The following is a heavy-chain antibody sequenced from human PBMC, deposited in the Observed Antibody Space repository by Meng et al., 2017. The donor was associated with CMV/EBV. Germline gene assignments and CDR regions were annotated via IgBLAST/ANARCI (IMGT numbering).Heavy chain of an antibody. D-gene: IGHD3-10*01. CDR2: ISAYNGNT. CDR3: ARDQEVDGSFLPWDNWFDP. V-gene: IGHV1-18*01. J-gene: IGHJ5*02. Sequence: ASVKVSCKASGYTFTSYGISWVRQAPGQGLEWMGWISAYNGNTNYAQKLQGRVTMTTDTSTSTAYLELRSLRSDDTAVYYCARDQEVDGSFLPWDNWFDPWGQGTLVTVSS. CDR1: GYTFTSYG.